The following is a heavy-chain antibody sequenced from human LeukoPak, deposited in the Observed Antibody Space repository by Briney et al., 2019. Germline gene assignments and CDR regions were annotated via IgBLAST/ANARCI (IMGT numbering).Heavy chain of an antibody. CDR1: GYTFTNYY. CDR2: INPNTGGA. D-gene: IGHD2-15*01. V-gene: IGHV1-2*06. Sequence: ASMKVSCKTSGYTFTNYYIHWLRQAPGQGLERMGRINPNTGGANYAQNFQGRVTMTRDTSTSTAYMDLRRLTSDDTAIYYCAITYSNNAFDVWGQGTVVTVSS. J-gene: IGHJ3*01. CDR3: AITYSNNAFDV.